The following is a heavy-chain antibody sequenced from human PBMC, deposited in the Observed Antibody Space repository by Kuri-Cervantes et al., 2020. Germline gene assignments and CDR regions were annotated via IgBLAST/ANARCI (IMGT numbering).Heavy chain of an antibody. Sequence: SETLSLTCTVSGGPIGTFYWSWIRQPPGKGLEWIGYIYYSGSTNYNPSLKSRVTISVDTSKNQFSLKLSSVTAADTAVYYCARSFRPYYDFWSGYFNWFDPWGQGTLVTVSS. CDR2: IYYSGST. CDR1: GGPIGTFY. J-gene: IGHJ5*02. D-gene: IGHD3-3*01. V-gene: IGHV4-59*01. CDR3: ARSFRPYYDFWSGYFNWFDP.